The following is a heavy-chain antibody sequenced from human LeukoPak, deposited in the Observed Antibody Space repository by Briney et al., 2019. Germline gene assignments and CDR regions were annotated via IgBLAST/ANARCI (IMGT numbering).Heavy chain of an antibody. V-gene: IGHV3-30*18. CDR3: AKEGLGGIAAAGPPLD. CDR2: ISYDGSNK. Sequence: GGSLRLSCAASGFTFSSYGMHWVRQAPGKGLEWVAVISYDGSNKYYADSVKGRFTISRDNSKNTLYLQMNSLRAEDTAVYYCAKEGLGGIAAAGPPLDWGQGTLVTVSS. CDR1: GFTFSSYG. D-gene: IGHD6-13*01. J-gene: IGHJ4*02.